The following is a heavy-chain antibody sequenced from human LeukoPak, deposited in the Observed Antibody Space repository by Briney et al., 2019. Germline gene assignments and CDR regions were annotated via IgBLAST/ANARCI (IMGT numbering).Heavy chain of an antibody. CDR1: GFTFSSYS. CDR3: TRDGSGSYGRYYFDY. Sequence: GGSLRLSCAASGFTFSSYSMNWVRQAPGKGLEWVGFIRSKAYGGTTEYAASVKGRFTISRDDSKTIAYLQMNSLKTEDTAVYYCTRDGSGSYGRYYFDYWGQGTLVTVSS. D-gene: IGHD1-26*01. J-gene: IGHJ4*02. V-gene: IGHV3-49*04. CDR2: IRSKAYGGTT.